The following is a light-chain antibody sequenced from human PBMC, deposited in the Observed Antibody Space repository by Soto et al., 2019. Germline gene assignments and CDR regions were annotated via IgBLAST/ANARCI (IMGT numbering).Light chain of an antibody. J-gene: IGLJ2*01. CDR2: GDT. Sequence: QSVLTQPPSVSGAPGHRVTISCTGSNSNIGDGYQVHWYQQLPGTAPKLLIYGDTSRPSGVPDRFSASKSGASASLAISGLQPEDEADYYCGTDDSSLSGYVVFGGGTKLTVL. CDR1: NSNIGDGYQ. CDR3: GTDDSSLSGYVV. V-gene: IGLV1-40*01.